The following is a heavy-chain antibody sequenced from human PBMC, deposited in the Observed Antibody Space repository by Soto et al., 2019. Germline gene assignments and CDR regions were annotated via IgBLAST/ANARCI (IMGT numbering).Heavy chain of an antibody. CDR3: ARRRGYDLISFDY. Sequence: QLQLQESGPGLVKPSETLSLTCTVSGGSISSSSYYWGWIRQPPGKGLEWIGSIYYSGSTYYNPSLKSRVTISVDTSKNQFSLKLSSVTAADTAVYYCARRRGYDLISFDYWGQGTLVTVSS. CDR2: IYYSGST. V-gene: IGHV4-39*01. D-gene: IGHD5-12*01. CDR1: GGSISSSSYY. J-gene: IGHJ4*02.